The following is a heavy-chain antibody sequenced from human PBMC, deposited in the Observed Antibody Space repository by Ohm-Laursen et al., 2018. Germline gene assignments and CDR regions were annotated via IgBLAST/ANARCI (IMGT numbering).Heavy chain of an antibody. D-gene: IGHD4-17*01. Sequence: SLRLSCTASGFTDSHNYMCWVRQAPGKGLAWVSVIYSGSGTNYADSVKVRFTISRDNSKNTLYLQMNSLRAEDSAVYYCARSIKDYGDYGWGQGTLVTVSS. CDR2: IYSGSGT. CDR1: GFTDSHNY. CDR3: ARSIKDYGDYG. V-gene: IGHV3-53*01. J-gene: IGHJ4*02.